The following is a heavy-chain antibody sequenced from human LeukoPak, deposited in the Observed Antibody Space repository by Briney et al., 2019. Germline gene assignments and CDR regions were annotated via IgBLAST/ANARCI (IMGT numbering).Heavy chain of an antibody. J-gene: IGHJ4*02. D-gene: IGHD3-22*01. CDR2: ISYDGSNK. CDR1: GFTFSNYS. Sequence: GSLKPSCAASGFTFSNYSLQRVRQAPGQGPGWVAVISYDGSNKYYADSVKGRFTISRDNSKNTLYLQMNSLRAEDTAVYYCAKSYYYDKLAYYWGQGTLVTVSS. V-gene: IGHV3-30*18. CDR3: AKSYYYDKLAYY.